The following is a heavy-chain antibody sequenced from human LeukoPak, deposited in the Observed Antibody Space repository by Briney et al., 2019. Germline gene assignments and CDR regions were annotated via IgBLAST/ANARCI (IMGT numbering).Heavy chain of an antibody. D-gene: IGHD1-26*01. CDR2: SYFRGSS. V-gene: IGHV4-39*07. J-gene: IGHJ4*02. CDR3: AREASWMGATIGLFDY. CDR1: GDSITSNNYY. Sequence: SETLSLTCTVSGDSITSNNYYWGWIRQPPGKGLEWIGSSYFRGSSYYNPSLKSRVTISIDTSKNQFSLKLNSVTAADTAVYYCAREASWMGATIGLFDYWGQGTLVTVSS.